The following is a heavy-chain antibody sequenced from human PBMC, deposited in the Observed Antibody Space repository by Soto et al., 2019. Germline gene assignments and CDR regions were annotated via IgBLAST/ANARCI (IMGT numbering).Heavy chain of an antibody. CDR3: ARGIGYYYDSSGTKPGWFDP. CDR2: IYPGDSDT. Sequence: GESLKISCKGSGYSFTSYWIGWVRQMPGKGLEWMGIIYPGDSDTRYSPSFQGQVTISADKSISTAYLQWSSLKASDTAMYYCARGIGYYYDSSGTKPGWFDPWGQGTLVTVSS. CDR1: GYSFTSYW. V-gene: IGHV5-51*01. J-gene: IGHJ5*02. D-gene: IGHD3-22*01.